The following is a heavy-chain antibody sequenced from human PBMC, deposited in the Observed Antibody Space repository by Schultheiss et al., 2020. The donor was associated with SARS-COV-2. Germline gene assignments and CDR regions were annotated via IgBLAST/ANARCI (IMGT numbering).Heavy chain of an antibody. Sequence: ASVKVSCKASGGTFSSYAISWVRQAPGQGLEWMGGISAYNGNTNYAQKLQGRVTMTTDTSTSTAYMELRSLRSDDTAVYYCASQQENDSSFDYWGQGTLVTVSS. CDR1: GGTFSSYA. J-gene: IGHJ4*02. D-gene: IGHD3-22*01. CDR2: ISAYNGNT. V-gene: IGHV1-18*01. CDR3: ASQQENDSSFDY.